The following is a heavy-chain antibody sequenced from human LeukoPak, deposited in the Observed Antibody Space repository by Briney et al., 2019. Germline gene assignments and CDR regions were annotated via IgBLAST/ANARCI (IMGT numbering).Heavy chain of an antibody. V-gene: IGHV4-34*01. CDR2: TNHSGST. CDR3: ASSIDMTTVTSDY. J-gene: IGHJ4*02. CDR1: GGSFSGYY. D-gene: IGHD4-11*01. Sequence: PSETLSLTCAVYGGSFSGYYWSWIRQPPGKGLEWIGETNHSGSTNYNPSLKSRVTISVDTSKNQFSLKLSSVTAADTAVYYCASSIDMTTVTSDYWGQGTLVTVSS.